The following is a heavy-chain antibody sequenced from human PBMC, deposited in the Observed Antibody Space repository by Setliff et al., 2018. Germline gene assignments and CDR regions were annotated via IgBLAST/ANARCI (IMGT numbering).Heavy chain of an antibody. CDR2: MNPNSGNT. Sequence: ASVKVSCKASGYTFTSYDINWVRQATGQGLEWMGWMNPNSGNTGYAQKFQGRVTMTRNTSISTAYMELSSLRSDETAVYYCARDRPPYYYDSSGYYYSAGNFDYWGQGTLVTVSS. D-gene: IGHD3-22*01. J-gene: IGHJ4*02. CDR3: ARDRPPYYYDSSGYYYSAGNFDY. CDR1: GYTFTSYD. V-gene: IGHV1-8*02.